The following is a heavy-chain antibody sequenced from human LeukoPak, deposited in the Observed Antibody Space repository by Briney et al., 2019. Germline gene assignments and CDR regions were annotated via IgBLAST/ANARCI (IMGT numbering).Heavy chain of an antibody. V-gene: IGHV4-59*11. CDR3: ARGATLRGTYYMDV. CDR2: NDYSGST. D-gene: IGHD3-10*01. J-gene: IGHJ6*03. Sequence: SETLSLTCIVSGGPISTHYWSWSRQPPGKGPEWIGYNDYSGSTNYNPSLKSRVTISVDTSKNQFSLKLNSVTAADTAVYYCARGATLRGTYYMDVWGTGTTVTVSS. CDR1: GGPISTHY.